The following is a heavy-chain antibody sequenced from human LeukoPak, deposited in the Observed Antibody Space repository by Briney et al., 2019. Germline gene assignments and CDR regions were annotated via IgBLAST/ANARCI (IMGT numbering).Heavy chain of an antibody. CDR3: AKAGAVCSSTSCYANY. Sequence: PGGSLRLSCAASRFTLSSYAMSWVRQAPGKGLEWVSAISGSGRDTYYTDSVKDRFTISRDNSKNTLYLQMHSLRAEDTAVYYCAKAGAVCSSTSCYANYWGQGTLVTVSS. V-gene: IGHV3-23*01. D-gene: IGHD2-2*01. J-gene: IGHJ4*02. CDR2: ISGSGRDT. CDR1: RFTLSSYA.